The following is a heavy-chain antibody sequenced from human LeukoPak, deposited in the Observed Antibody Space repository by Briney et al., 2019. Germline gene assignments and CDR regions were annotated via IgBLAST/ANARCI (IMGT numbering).Heavy chain of an antibody. CDR2: ISYDGSNK. D-gene: IGHD3-3*01. CDR1: GFTFSSYA. CDR3: ARDLLRFLEWSLIWYYGMDV. V-gene: IGHV3-30*04. J-gene: IGHJ6*02. Sequence: GGSLRLSCAASGFTFSSYAMHWVRQAPDKGLEWVAVISYDGSNKYYADSVKGRFTISRDNSKNTLYLQMNSLRAEDTAVYYCARDLLRFLEWSLIWYYGMDVWGQGTTVTVSS.